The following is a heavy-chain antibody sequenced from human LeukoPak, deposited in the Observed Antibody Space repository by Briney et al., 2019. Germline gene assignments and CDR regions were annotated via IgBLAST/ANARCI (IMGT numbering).Heavy chain of an antibody. CDR2: VNYSGST. J-gene: IGHJ6*03. D-gene: IGHD3-22*01. Sequence: SETLSLTCAVSGGSFSDFYWNWIRQPPGKGLEWIGEVNYSGSTYYNPSLKSRVIISLDTSKNQFSLKLSSVTAADTAVYYCARGLTSGYYGHYYMDVWGKGTTVTVSS. CDR3: ARGLTSGYYGHYYMDV. V-gene: IGHV4-34*01. CDR1: GGSFSDFY.